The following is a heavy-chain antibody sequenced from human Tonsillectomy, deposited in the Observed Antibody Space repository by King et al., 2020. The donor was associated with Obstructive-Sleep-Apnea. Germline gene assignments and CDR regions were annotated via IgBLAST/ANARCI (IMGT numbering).Heavy chain of an antibody. Sequence: VQLVESGGGLVQPGDSLRLSCTASVFTLSTYPMNLVRQAPGKGLEWLSYISSSSDKIYYADSVKVRFTISRDNAKNSLYLQMNSLRAEDTAVYYCAKDDRSGWYSDYWGQGTLVTVSS. CDR2: ISSSSDKI. CDR3: AKDDRSGWYSDY. CDR1: VFTLSTYP. D-gene: IGHD6-19*01. J-gene: IGHJ4*02. V-gene: IGHV3-48*04.